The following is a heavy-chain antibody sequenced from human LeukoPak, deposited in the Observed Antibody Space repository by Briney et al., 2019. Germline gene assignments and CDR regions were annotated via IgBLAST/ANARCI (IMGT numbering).Heavy chain of an antibody. Sequence: SEALSLTCTVSGGSISTYYWSWIRQPGGKGLEGIGRIYTSGSTNYNPSLKSRVTMSVDTSKNQFSLKLSSVTAADTAVYYCARDREDYDILTGSGFYGLDVWGQGTTVTVSS. D-gene: IGHD3-9*01. V-gene: IGHV4-4*07. CDR3: ARDREDYDILTGSGFYGLDV. CDR2: IYTSGST. J-gene: IGHJ6*02. CDR1: GGSISTYY.